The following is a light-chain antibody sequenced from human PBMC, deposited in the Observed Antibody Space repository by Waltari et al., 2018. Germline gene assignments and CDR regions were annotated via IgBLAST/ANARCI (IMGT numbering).Light chain of an antibody. CDR3: CSYTGSSWI. CDR1: SSDVGSSNL. Sequence: QSALTQPASVSGSPGQSITLSCTATSSDVGSSNLVSWYQQHPGKAPNLVIYEVNKWPSGLSNRFSGSKSGNTATLTISGLQTEDEADYYCCSYTGSSWIFGGGTKLTVL. V-gene: IGLV2-23*02. J-gene: IGLJ2*01. CDR2: EVN.